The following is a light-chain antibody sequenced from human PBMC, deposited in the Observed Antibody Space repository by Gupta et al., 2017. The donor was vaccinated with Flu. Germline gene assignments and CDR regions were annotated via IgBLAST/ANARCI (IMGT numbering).Light chain of an antibody. J-gene: IGLJ2*01. CDR2: LNSDGSH. V-gene: IGLV4-69*01. CDR3: QTWGTGMV. CDR1: SGHSSYA. Sequence: QLVLTQSPSASASLGASVKLTCTLSSGHSSYAIAWHQRQSEKGPRYLMKLNSDGSHSKGDGIPDRFSGSSSGAERYLTISSLQSEDEADYYCQTWGTGMVFGGGTKLTVL.